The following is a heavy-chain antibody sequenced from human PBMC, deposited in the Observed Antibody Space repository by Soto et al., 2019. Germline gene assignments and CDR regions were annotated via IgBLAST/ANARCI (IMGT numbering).Heavy chain of an antibody. V-gene: IGHV3-9*01. CDR1: GFTFDDYA. CDR3: ALRKTGSYFDY. J-gene: IGHJ4*02. Sequence: GGSLRLSCAASGFTFDDYAMHWVRQAPGKGLEWVSGISWNSGSIGYADSVKGRFTISRDNAKNSLYLQMNSLRAEDTAVYYCALRKTGSYFDYWGQGTLVTVSS. CDR2: ISWNSGSI. D-gene: IGHD1-26*01.